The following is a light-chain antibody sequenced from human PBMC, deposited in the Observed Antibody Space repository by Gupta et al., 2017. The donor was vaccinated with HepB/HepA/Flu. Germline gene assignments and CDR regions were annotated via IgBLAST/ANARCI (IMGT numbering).Light chain of an antibody. CDR2: DNN. CDR3: GTWDRSLSALV. J-gene: IGLJ3*02. CDR1: SSNIWNDY. Sequence: QSVLTQPPSVSAAPGQKVTISCSGSSSNIWNDYVSWYQQLPVKAPKLLSYDNNKRPSGIPDRVSGSKSGTSATLGVTGLQTGDEDDYYCGTWDRSLSALVFGGGTKLTVL. V-gene: IGLV1-51*01.